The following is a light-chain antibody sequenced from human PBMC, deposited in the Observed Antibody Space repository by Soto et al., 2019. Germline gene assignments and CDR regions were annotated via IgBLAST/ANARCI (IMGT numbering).Light chain of an antibody. CDR1: KLGDKY. Sequence: SYELTQPPSVSVSSGQTASIPCSGDKLGDKYACWYQQKPGQSPVLVIYHDTKRPSGIPERFSGSNSGNTATLTIRGTQAMDEADYYCQAWDSSTAVFGGGTKVTVL. CDR2: HDT. CDR3: QAWDSSTAV. J-gene: IGLJ2*01. V-gene: IGLV3-1*01.